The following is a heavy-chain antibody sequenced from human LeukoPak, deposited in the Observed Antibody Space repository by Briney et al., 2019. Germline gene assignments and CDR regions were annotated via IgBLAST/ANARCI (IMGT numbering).Heavy chain of an antibody. V-gene: IGHV1-69*02. J-gene: IGHJ4*02. Sequence: RSSVKVSCKASGGTFSSYTISWVRQAPGQGLEWMGRIIPILGIANYAQKFQGRVTITADKSASTAYMELSSLRSEDTAVYYCARLPDIVVVPAALGSWGQGTLVTVSS. D-gene: IGHD2-2*01. CDR3: ARLPDIVVVPAALGS. CDR2: IIPILGIA. CDR1: GGTFSSYT.